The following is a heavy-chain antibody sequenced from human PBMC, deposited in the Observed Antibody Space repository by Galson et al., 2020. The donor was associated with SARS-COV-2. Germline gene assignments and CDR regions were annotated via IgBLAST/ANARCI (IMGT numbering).Heavy chain of an antibody. CDR1: GFTFSHSP. D-gene: IGHD3-22*01. CDR2: ISPDESIR. J-gene: IGHJ4*02. V-gene: IGHV3-30*01. CDR3: AREKGSSGKAGDCDY. Sequence: QAGGSLRLSCAASGFTFSHSPMHWVRQAPGKGLEWVTVISPDESIRTYSDSAKGRFTISRDNSKNTLSLQMNSLRPEDTALYYCAREKGSSGKAGDCDYWGQGILVTVSS.